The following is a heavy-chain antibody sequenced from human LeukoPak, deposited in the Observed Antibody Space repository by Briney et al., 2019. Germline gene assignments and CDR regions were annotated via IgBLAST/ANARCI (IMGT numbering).Heavy chain of an antibody. CDR3: ARGAMLRSIIVGATRRGGAFDI. D-gene: IGHD1-26*01. J-gene: IGHJ3*02. Sequence: YMGSSGSNIYYADSVKGRFTISRDNAKNSLYLQMNSLRAEDTAVYYGARGAMLRSIIVGATRRGGAFDISGPGTMVTVSS. V-gene: IGHV3-11*04. CDR2: MGSSGSNI.